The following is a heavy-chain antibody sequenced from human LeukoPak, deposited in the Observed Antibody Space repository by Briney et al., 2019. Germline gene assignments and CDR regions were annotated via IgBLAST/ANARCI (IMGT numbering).Heavy chain of an antibody. CDR1: GFAFSDNW. CDR2: INSDGSSI. CDR3: TSPPSIAVADPFDY. J-gene: IGHJ4*02. D-gene: IGHD6-19*01. Sequence: GGSLRLSCAASGFAFSDNWMHWVRQARGRGLEGVSAINSDGSSINYADSVQGRFTISRDNAKNMLYLQMDSLRAEDTSVYYCTSPPSIAVADPFDYWGQGTLVTVSS. V-gene: IGHV3-74*01.